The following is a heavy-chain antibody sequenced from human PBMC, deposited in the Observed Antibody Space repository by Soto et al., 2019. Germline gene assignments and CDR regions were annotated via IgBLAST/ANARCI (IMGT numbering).Heavy chain of an antibody. CDR1: GGSISSYY. D-gene: IGHD3-22*01. Sequence: ETLSLTCTVSGGSISSYYWSWIRQPPGKGLEWIGYIYYSGSTNYNPSLKSRVTISVDTSKNQFSLKLSSVTAADTAVYYCARGVDDYYDSSGYYYYFDYWGQGTLVTVS. J-gene: IGHJ4*02. CDR3: ARGVDDYYDSSGYYYYFDY. CDR2: IYYSGST. V-gene: IGHV4-59*01.